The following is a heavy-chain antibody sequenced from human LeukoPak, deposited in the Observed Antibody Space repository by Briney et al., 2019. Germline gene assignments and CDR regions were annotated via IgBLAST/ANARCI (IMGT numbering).Heavy chain of an antibody. V-gene: IGHV1-69*05. Sequence: ASVKVSCKASGYTFTSYDINWVRQAPGQGLEWMGGIIPIFGTANYAQKFQGRVTLTRDTSASTAYMELSSLRSEDTAVYYCARRLGPDHYGSWFDPWGQGTLVTVSS. CDR3: ARRLGPDHYGSWFDP. CDR2: IIPIFGTA. D-gene: IGHD3-10*01. J-gene: IGHJ5*02. CDR1: GYTFTSYD.